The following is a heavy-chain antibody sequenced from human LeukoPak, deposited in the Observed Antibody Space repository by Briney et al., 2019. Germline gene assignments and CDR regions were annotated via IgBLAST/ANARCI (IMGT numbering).Heavy chain of an antibody. CDR2: INPSGGST. CDR3: AKWSVAGTGFDY. Sequence: GASVKVSCKASGYTFTSYYMHWVRQAPGQGLEWMGIINPSGGSTSYAQKFQGRVTTTRDTSTSTVYMELSSLRSEDTAVYYCAKWSVAGTGFDYWGQGTLVTVSS. D-gene: IGHD6-19*01. J-gene: IGHJ4*02. V-gene: IGHV1-46*01. CDR1: GYTFTSYY.